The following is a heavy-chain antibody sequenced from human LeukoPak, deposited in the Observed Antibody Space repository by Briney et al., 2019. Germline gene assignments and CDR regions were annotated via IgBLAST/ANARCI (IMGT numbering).Heavy chain of an antibody. Sequence: GGSLRLSCAASGFTFTAYWMDWVRRVPGKGLVWVSRINTDGSSKTYADSVKGRFTISRDNAENTLYLQMNSLRAEDAAVYYCTRDIGGPVDFWGQGTLVTVSS. J-gene: IGHJ4*02. CDR1: GFTFTAYW. V-gene: IGHV3-74*01. CDR2: INTDGSSK. CDR3: TRDIGGPVDF. D-gene: IGHD3-16*01.